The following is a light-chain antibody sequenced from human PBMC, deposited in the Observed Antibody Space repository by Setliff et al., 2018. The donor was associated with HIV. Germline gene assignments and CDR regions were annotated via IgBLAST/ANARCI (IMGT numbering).Light chain of an antibody. J-gene: IGLJ1*01. CDR3: QSADSSGANYV. CDR2: KNS. Sequence: YELTQPPSVSVSPGQTARITCSADELSNQYAYWYQQKTGQAPVLVINKNSERPSGIPERFSGSRSGTTVTLTISGVQAEDEADYYCQSADSSGANYVFGTGTKVTVL. V-gene: IGLV3-25*03. CDR1: ELSNQY.